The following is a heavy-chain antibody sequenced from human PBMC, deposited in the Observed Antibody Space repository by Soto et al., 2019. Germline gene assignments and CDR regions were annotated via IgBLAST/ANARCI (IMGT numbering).Heavy chain of an antibody. D-gene: IGHD3-10*01. V-gene: IGHV4-30-4*01. CDR1: GGSITSDDYY. CDR2: VSYSGST. J-gene: IGHJ6*02. CDR3: AREVNNYYGLDV. Sequence: SETLSLTCTVSGGSITSDDYYWNYIRQPPGKGLEWIGYVSYSGSTYYNPSLKSRLTMSVDTSKNQFSLNLRSVTAADTAVYYCAREVNNYYGLDVWGQGTTGTVAS.